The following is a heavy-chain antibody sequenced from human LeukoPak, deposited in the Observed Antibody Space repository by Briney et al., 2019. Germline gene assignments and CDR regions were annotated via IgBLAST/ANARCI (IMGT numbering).Heavy chain of an antibody. D-gene: IGHD2-21*02. CDR2: IYHSGST. J-gene: IGHJ5*02. Sequence: SETLSLTCTVSGYSIGSGYYWGWIRQPPGKGLEWVGSIYHSGSTYYNPSLKSRVTISVDTSKNQFSLKLSSVTAADTAVYYCARGLLSGGNWFDPWGQGTLVTVSS. CDR3: ARGLLSGGNWFDP. CDR1: GYSIGSGYY. V-gene: IGHV4-38-2*02.